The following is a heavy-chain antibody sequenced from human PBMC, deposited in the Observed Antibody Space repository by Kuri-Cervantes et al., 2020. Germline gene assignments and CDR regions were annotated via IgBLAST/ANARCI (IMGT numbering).Heavy chain of an antibody. Sequence: ETLSLTCTVSGGSISSSSYYWGWIRQPPGKGLEWVSSISSSSSYIYYADSVKGRFTISRDNAKNSLYLQMNSLRAEDTAVYYCARGPYDILTGPRPDYYYMDVWGKGTTVTVSS. V-gene: IGHV3-21*01. CDR3: ARGPYDILTGPRPDYYYMDV. CDR2: ISSSSSYI. CDR1: GGSISSSS. D-gene: IGHD3-9*01. J-gene: IGHJ6*03.